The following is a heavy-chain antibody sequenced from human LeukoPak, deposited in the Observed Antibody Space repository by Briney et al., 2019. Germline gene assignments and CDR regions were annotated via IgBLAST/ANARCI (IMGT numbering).Heavy chain of an antibody. CDR3: ARDRVKWLVYYYGMDV. Sequence: SETLSLTCAVYGGSFSGYYWSWIRQPPGKGLEWIGEINHSGSTNYNPSLKSRVTISVDTSKNQFSLKLSSVTAAGTAVYYCARDRVKWLVYYYGMDVWGQGTTVTVSS. CDR1: GGSFSGYY. V-gene: IGHV4-34*01. D-gene: IGHD6-19*01. J-gene: IGHJ6*02. CDR2: INHSGST.